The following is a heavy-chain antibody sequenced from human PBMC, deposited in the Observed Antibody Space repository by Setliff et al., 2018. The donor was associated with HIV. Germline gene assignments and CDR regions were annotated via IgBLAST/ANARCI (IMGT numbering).Heavy chain of an antibody. CDR1: GFTFGDYA. Sequence: PGGSLRLSCAASGFTFGDYAMSWVRQAPGKGLEWVGFIRSKAYGGTTEYAASVKGRFTISRDDSKSIAYLQMNSLKTEDTAVYYCTTENYWGQGTLVTVSS. J-gene: IGHJ4*02. CDR2: IRSKAYGGTT. CDR3: TTENY. V-gene: IGHV3-49*04.